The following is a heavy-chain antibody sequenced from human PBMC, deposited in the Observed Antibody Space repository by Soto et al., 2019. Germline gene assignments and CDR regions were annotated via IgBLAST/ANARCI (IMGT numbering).Heavy chain of an antibody. V-gene: IGHV3-48*02. D-gene: IGHD6-19*01. CDR2: ISSSSGDI. CDR3: ARVGQWLGAFDI. CDR1: GLTFSSDN. Sequence: GGSLRLSCAASGLTFSSDNMNWVRQAPGKGLEWVSYISSSSGDIYYADSVKGRFTISRDNAKNSLYLQMNSLRDEDTAVYYCARVGQWLGAFDIWGQGTMVTVSS. J-gene: IGHJ3*02.